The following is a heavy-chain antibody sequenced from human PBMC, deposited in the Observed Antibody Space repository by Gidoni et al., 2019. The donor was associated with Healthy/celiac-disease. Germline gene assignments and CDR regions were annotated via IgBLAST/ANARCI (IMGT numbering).Heavy chain of an antibody. CDR1: GLTLRSYS. Sequence: SCAASGLTLRSYSMNWVRQAPGKGLEWVSYISSSRSTIYYADSVKGRFTISRDNSKNSLYLQMNSLRDEDTAVYYCATTLIVVGPAEREEDYWGQGTLVTVSS. CDR2: ISSSRSTI. J-gene: IGHJ4*02. V-gene: IGHV3-48*02. CDR3: ATTLIVVGPAEREEDY. D-gene: IGHD2-2*01.